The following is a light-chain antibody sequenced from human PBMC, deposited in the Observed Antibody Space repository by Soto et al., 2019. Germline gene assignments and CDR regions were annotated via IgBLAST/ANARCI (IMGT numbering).Light chain of an antibody. CDR1: QAINNY. CDR2: AAS. J-gene: IGKJ4*01. Sequence: DIQMTQAPSSLSASVGDRVTITCRASQAINNYVSCYQQKPCQSPQLLMYAASTLQSGVPSRFSGSGSGTDFTLTISSLQPEDVATDYCQKYDSVLLIFGGGTKVEVK. V-gene: IGKV1-27*01. CDR3: QKYDSVLLI.